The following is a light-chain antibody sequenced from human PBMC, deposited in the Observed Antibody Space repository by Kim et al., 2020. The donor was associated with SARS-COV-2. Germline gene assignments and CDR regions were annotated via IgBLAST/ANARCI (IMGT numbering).Light chain of an antibody. J-gene: IGKJ2*01. Sequence: EIQMTQSPSSLSASVGDTVTITCRASLIINKYLNWYLQKPRQAPQLIIFAASTLQTGVPPRFIGSGSGTDFTLTINSLQPEDFGTYFCQQSYSTLYTFGQGTKLEIK. CDR1: LIINKY. CDR3: QQSYSTLYT. CDR2: AAS. V-gene: IGKV1-39*01.